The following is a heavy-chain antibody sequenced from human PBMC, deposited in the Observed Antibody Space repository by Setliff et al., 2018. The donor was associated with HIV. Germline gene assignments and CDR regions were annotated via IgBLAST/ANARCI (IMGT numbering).Heavy chain of an antibody. D-gene: IGHD3-10*01. J-gene: IGHJ3*02. Sequence: SETLSLTCTVSGGSFSDYYRSWIRQPPGKGLEWLGHIYSSGSTITKDTSKNQVVLTMTNMYPVDTATYYCAHTPRFYYDSGSYSLLRGAFDIWGQGTMVTVSS. V-gene: IGHV4-4*09. CDR3: SYSLLRGAFDI. CDR2: IYSSGST. CDR1: GGSFSDYY.